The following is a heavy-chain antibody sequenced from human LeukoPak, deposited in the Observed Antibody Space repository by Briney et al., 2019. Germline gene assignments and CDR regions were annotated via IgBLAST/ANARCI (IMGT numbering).Heavy chain of an antibody. J-gene: IGHJ3*01. V-gene: IGHV4-59*13. CDR2: RNYNGRT. CDR3: AKLLDNDSSGDPDTFDV. D-gene: IGHD3-22*01. CDR1: GYSISSFY. Sequence: KASETLSLTCTVSGYSISSFYWSWIRQPPGKGLEWIGYRNYNGRTYYKPSLQSRVTISVDTSNNYFSLRLTSVTAADTAVYYCAKLLDNDSSGDPDTFDVWGQGTMVTVSS.